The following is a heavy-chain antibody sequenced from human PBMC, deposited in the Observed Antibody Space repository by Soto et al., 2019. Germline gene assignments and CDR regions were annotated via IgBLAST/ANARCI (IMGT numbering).Heavy chain of an antibody. CDR3: ARGAADKPFDY. Sequence: SETLSLTCAVDGGSFRCYYLSWIRQPPGKGLEWIGEINHSGSTNYNPSLKSRVTISVDTSKNQFSLKLSSVTAADTAVYYCARGAADKPFDYWGQGTLVTVSS. J-gene: IGHJ4*02. D-gene: IGHD6-25*01. CDR1: GGSFRCYY. V-gene: IGHV4-34*01. CDR2: INHSGST.